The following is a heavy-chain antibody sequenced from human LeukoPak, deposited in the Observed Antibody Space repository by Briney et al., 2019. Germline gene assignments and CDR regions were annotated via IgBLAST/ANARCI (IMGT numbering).Heavy chain of an antibody. D-gene: IGHD2-2*01. J-gene: IGHJ4*02. CDR3: ARSGCSSTSCSPEY. CDR1: GFTFSSYA. Sequence: GGSLRLSCAASGFTFSSYAMYWVRQTPGKGLEWVAVISNDGSNKYYADAVKGRFTVSRDNSRNTLFLEMNSLRTEDTSVYYCARSGCSSTSCSPEYWGQGTLVSVSS. CDR2: ISNDGSNK. V-gene: IGHV3-30-3*01.